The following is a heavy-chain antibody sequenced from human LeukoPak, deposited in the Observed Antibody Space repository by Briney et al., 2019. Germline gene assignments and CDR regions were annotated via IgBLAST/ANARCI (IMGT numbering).Heavy chain of an antibody. V-gene: IGHV4-4*07. CDR1: GGSISSYY. J-gene: IGHJ6*03. Sequence: PSETLSLTCTVSGGSISSYYWSWIRQPAGKGLEWIGRICTSGSTNYNPSLKSRVTMSVDTSKNQFSLKLSSVTAADTAVYYCAREKYYDILTGYPGYYYVDVWGKGTTVTVSS. CDR2: ICTSGST. D-gene: IGHD3-9*01. CDR3: AREKYYDILTGYPGYYYVDV.